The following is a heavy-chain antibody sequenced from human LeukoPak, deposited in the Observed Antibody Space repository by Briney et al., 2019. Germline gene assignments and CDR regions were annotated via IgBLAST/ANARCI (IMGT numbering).Heavy chain of an antibody. V-gene: IGHV3-7*03. CDR3: AKDNWALFYY. D-gene: IGHD3-10*02. CDR2: IKQDGSEK. Sequence: PGGSLRLSCAASGFTFSSYWMSWVRQAPGKGLEWVANIKQDGSEKYYVDSVKGRFTISRDNSKNTLYLQMNSLRAEDTAVYYCAKDNWALFYYWGQGTLVTVSS. CDR1: GFTFSSYW. J-gene: IGHJ4*02.